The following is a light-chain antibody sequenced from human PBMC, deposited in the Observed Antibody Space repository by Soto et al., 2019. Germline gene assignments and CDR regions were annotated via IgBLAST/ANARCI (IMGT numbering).Light chain of an antibody. CDR3: QQYSSSRT. CDR2: GGS. Sequence: DILLTQSPGTLSLSPGERSTLSCRASQSVSSNHLAWYQQKPGQAPRLLIYGGSSRATGIPVRFSGSGSETDFTLTITRLEPEDFAVYYCQQYSSSRTFGQGTKVDNK. V-gene: IGKV3-20*01. CDR1: QSVSSNH. J-gene: IGKJ1*01.